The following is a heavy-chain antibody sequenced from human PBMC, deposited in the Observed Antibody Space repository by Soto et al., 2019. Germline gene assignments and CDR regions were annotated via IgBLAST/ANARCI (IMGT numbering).Heavy chain of an antibody. Sequence: SETLSLTCTISGGPMTNYYCSWFRQPPGQGLEWIGFIHYSGSTNYNPSLKSRVTMSVDTSKNQFSLKLTSVNAADTAVYYCTRGGDAYKNGHWGQGTLVTVSS. V-gene: IGHV4-59*01. D-gene: IGHD2-21*01. CDR3: TRGGDAYKNGH. CDR1: GGPMTNYY. J-gene: IGHJ4*02. CDR2: IHYSGST.